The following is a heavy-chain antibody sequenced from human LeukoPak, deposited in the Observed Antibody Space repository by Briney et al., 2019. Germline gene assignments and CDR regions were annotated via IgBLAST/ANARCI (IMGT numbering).Heavy chain of an antibody. Sequence: PSETLSLTCAVYGGSFSGYYWSWSRQPPGKGLEWIGEINHSGSTNYNPSLKSRVTISVDTSKNQFSLKLSSVTAADTAVYYCASGYGDTDYYFDYWGQGTLVTVSS. V-gene: IGHV4-34*01. CDR2: INHSGST. D-gene: IGHD4-17*01. CDR3: ASGYGDTDYYFDY. CDR1: GGSFSGYY. J-gene: IGHJ4*02.